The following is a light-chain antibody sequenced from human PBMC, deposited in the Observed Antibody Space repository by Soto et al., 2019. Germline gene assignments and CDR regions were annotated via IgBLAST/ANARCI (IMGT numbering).Light chain of an antibody. CDR2: DVS. CDR1: QSISSW. J-gene: IGKJ1*01. V-gene: IGKV1-5*01. CDR3: QQCNTFWT. Sequence: DIQLTQSPSTLSASVGDRVTITCRASQSISSWLAWYQQKPGKAPKLLIYDVSSLESGVPSRFSGSGSGTEFTLTISSLQPDDFATYYCQQCNTFWTFGQGTGGYQ.